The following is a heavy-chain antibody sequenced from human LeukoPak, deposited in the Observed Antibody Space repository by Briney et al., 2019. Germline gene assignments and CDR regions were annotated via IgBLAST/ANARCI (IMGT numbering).Heavy chain of an antibody. J-gene: IGHJ4*02. CDR2: ISYDGSNK. D-gene: IGHD2-21*02. CDR1: GFTFSSYA. Sequence: GGSLRLSCAASGFTFSSYAMHWVRQAPGKGLEWVAVISYDGSNKCYADSVKGRFTISRDNSKNTLYLQMNSLRAEDTAVYYCARVTDYWGQGTLVTVSS. CDR3: ARVTDY. V-gene: IGHV3-30-3*01.